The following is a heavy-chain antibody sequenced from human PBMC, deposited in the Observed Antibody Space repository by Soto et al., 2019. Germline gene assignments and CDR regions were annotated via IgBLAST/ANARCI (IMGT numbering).Heavy chain of an antibody. CDR3: AGTGGYSCDYLFDY. D-gene: IGHD5-18*01. CDR2: IYYSGST. CDR1: GGSISSGGHY. J-gene: IGHJ4*02. V-gene: IGHV4-31*03. Sequence: SETLSLTCTVSGGSISSGGHYWSWIRQHQGKGLEWIGYIYYSGSTYYNPSLKSRVTISVDTSKNQFSLKLSSVIAADTTVFYCAGTGGYSCDYLFDYWGQGTLVTVSS.